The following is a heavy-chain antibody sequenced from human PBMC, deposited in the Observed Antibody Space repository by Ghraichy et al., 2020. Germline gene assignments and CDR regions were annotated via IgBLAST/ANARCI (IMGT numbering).Heavy chain of an antibody. Sequence: SETLSLTCTVSRGSVSSSSYYWSWIRQPPEKVLEWIGYIHYRGSTNYNPSLKSRVTISLDTSRNQVSLKLTSVTAADTAVYYCARALNPLYYSGLGSPLMDVWGQGTTVTFSS. CDR2: IHYRGST. D-gene: IGHD3-10*01. V-gene: IGHV4-61*01. J-gene: IGHJ6*02. CDR1: RGSVSSSSYY. CDR3: ARALNPLYYSGLGSPLMDV.